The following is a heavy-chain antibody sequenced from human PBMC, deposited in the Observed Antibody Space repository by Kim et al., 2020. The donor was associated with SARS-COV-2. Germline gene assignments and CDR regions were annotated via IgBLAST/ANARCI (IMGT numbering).Heavy chain of an antibody. CDR1: GFTFSSYS. Sequence: GGSLRLSCAASGFTFSSYSMNWVRQAPGKGLEWVSSISSSSSYIYYADSVKGRFTISRDNAKNSLYLQMNSLRAEDTAVYYCASWGVNTRKEVVPAARSIDYWGQGTLVTVPS. CDR2: ISSSSSYI. D-gene: IGHD2-2*01. V-gene: IGHV3-21*01. J-gene: IGHJ4*02. CDR3: ASWGVNTRKEVVPAARSIDY.